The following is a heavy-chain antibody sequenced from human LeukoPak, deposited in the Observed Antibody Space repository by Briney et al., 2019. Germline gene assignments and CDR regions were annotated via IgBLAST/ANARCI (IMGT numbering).Heavy chain of an antibody. V-gene: IGHV4-61*02. Sequence: SQTLSLTCTVSGGSFGTGTYYWGWIRQPAEKGLGWIGRIYSSGTTSYNPSLESRVTISMDTSKNQFSLRLDSVTAADTAVYFCVRDRTTYPATFSDYWGQGAMVTVSS. CDR2: IYSSGTT. CDR1: GGSFGTGTYY. CDR3: VRDRTTYPATFSDY. J-gene: IGHJ4*02. D-gene: IGHD1-14*01.